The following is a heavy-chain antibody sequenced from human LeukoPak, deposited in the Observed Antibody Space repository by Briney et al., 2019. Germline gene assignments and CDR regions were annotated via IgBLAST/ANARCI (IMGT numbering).Heavy chain of an antibody. J-gene: IGHJ4*02. CDR1: GFTFSSYS. CDR2: ISSSSGYV. V-gene: IGHV3-21*01. CDR3: ARTNFGDPDY. Sequence: GGSLRLSCAASGFTFSSYSMKWVRQAPGKGLEWVSSISSSSGYVHYADSVKGRFTISRDNAKNSLYLQMNSLRAEDTAVYYCARTNFGDPDYWGQGTLVTVSS. D-gene: IGHD3-10*01.